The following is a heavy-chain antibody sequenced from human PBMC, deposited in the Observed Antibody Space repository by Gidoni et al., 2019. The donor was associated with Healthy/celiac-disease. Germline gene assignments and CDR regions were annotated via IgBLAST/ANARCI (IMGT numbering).Heavy chain of an antibody. J-gene: IGHJ6*02. D-gene: IGHD6-25*01. CDR1: GFSFGRYG. CDR3: AKGQSSGPDYYGMDV. V-gene: IGHV3-30*18. CDR2: VSYDRSNK. Sequence: QVQLVESGGGVVQPGRSLRLSCAASGFSFGRYGMDWVRQATGKGLEWVAVVSYDRSNKYYADSVKGRFTISRDNSKNTLYLQMNSLRAEDTAVYYCAKGQSSGPDYYGMDVWGQGTTVTVSS.